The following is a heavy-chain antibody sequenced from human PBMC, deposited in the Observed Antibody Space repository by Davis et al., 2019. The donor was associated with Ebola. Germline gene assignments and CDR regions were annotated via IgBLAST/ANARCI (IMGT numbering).Heavy chain of an antibody. V-gene: IGHV4-34*01. CDR2: INHSGST. CDR3: ARTRGYCGYGLFDY. CDR1: GGSFSGYY. J-gene: IGHJ4*02. Sequence: MPSETLSLTCAVYGGSFSGYYWSWIRQPPGKGLEWIGEINHSGSTNYNPSLKSRVTISVDTSKNQFSLKLSSVTAADTAVYYCARTRGYCGYGLFDYWGQGTLVTVSS. D-gene: IGHD5-12*01.